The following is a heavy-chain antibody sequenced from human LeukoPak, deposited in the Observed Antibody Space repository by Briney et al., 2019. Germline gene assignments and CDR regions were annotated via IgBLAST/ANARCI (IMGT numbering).Heavy chain of an antibody. V-gene: IGHV3-23*01. D-gene: IGHD3-22*01. CDR1: GFSFSSYV. CDR3: AKPPNYYDSSGYYD. CDR2: ISGSGGST. Sequence: GGSLRLSCAASGFSFSSYVMTWVRQAPGKGLEWVSVISGSGGSTYYADSVKGRFTISRDNSKNTLYLQMNSLRAEDTAVYYCAKPPNYYDSSGYYDWGQGTLVTVSS. J-gene: IGHJ4*02.